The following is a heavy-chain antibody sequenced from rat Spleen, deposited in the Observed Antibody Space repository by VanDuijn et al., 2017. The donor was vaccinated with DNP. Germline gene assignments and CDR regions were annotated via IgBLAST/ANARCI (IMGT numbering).Heavy chain of an antibody. V-gene: IGHV3-1*01. J-gene: IGHJ1*01. CDR2: ISYSGGT. CDR3: ARGLNYGGYNYYWYFDF. Sequence: EVQLQESGPGLVKPSQSLSLTCSVTGYSITSNYWAWIRKFPGNKMEWMGYISYSGGTSYTPSLKSRISISRDTSKNQFFLQVNSVTTEDTATYYCARGLNYGGYNYYWYFDFWGPGTMVTVSS. D-gene: IGHD1-11*01. CDR1: GYSITSNY.